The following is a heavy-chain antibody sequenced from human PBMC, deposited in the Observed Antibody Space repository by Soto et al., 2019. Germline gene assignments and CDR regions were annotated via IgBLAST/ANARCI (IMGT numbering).Heavy chain of an antibody. Sequence: SETLSLTCTVSGGSISSYYWSWIRQPPGKGLEWIGYIYYSGSTNYNPSLKSRVTISVDTSKNQFPLKLSSVTAADTAVYYCARAGSNSLFDYWGQGTLVTVSS. CDR3: ARAGSNSLFDY. CDR1: GGSISSYY. J-gene: IGHJ4*02. V-gene: IGHV4-59*01. CDR2: IYYSGST. D-gene: IGHD4-4*01.